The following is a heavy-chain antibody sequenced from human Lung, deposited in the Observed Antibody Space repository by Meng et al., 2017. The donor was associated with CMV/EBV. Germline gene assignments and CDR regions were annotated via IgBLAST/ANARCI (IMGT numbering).Heavy chain of an antibody. J-gene: IGHJ4*02. CDR2: ISYDGSNK. V-gene: IGHV3-30-3*01. CDR3: ARGQWHSLDY. CDR1: GFTFSSYA. D-gene: IGHD6-19*01. Sequence: LVGSWGGWVQPGRALGLSCAASGFTFSSYAMHWVRQAPGKGLEWVAVISYDGSNKYYADSVKGRFTISRDNSKNTLYLQMNSLRAEDTAVYYCARGQWHSLDYWGQGTLVTVSS.